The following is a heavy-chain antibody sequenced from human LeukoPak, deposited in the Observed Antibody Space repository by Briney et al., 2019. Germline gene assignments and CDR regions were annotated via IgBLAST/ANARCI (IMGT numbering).Heavy chain of an antibody. J-gene: IGHJ4*02. D-gene: IGHD5-24*01. CDR1: GFTFSSYW. V-gene: IGHV3-7*03. CDR2: IKQDGSEK. Sequence: GGSLRLSCAASGFTFSSYWMSWVRQAPGKGLEWVANIKQDGSEKYYVDSVKGRFTISRDNSKNTLYLQMNSLRAEDTAVYYCAKGTSRDASVNFFDYWGQGTLVTVSS. CDR3: AKGTSRDASVNFFDY.